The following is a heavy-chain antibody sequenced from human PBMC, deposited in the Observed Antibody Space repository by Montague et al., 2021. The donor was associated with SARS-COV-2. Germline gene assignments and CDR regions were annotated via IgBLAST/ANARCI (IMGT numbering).Heavy chain of an antibody. CDR3: AKQWGAGVVVYWYFDL. CDR2: IFGSGAGK. D-gene: IGHD1-26*01. Sequence: SLRLSCAASGFAFNNFAMTWVRQAPGKGLEWVSCIFGSGAGKYYADSVKGRFTISRDNSRNTLYLQMNSLRAEDTAKYYCAKQWGAGVVVYWYFDLWGRGTVVSVSS. J-gene: IGHJ2*01. V-gene: IGHV3-23*01. CDR1: GFAFNNFA.